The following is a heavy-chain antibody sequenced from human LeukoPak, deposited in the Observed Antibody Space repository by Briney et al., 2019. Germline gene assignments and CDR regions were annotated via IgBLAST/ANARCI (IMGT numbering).Heavy chain of an antibody. CDR2: IYYSGST. CDR3: ARGSTMVRGVIITYWYNWFDP. J-gene: IGHJ5*02. Sequence: PSETLSLTCTVSGGSISSGDYYWSWIRQPPGKGLEWIGYIYYSGSTYYNPSLKSRVTISVDTSKNQFSLKLSSVTAADTAVYYCARGSTMVRGVIITYWYNWFDPWGQGTLVTVSS. CDR1: GGSISSGDYY. V-gene: IGHV4-30-4*08. D-gene: IGHD3-10*01.